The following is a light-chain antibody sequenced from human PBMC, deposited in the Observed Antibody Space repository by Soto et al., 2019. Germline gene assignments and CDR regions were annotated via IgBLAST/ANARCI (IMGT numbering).Light chain of an antibody. Sequence: EIVLTQSPATLSLSPGERATLSCRASQSVSGCLAWYQQKPAQATSLIIFDASNRATGIPARFSGSGAGTDFTLTISSLEPEDFAIYYCQQRCNWPPVTFGGGTKVDIK. CDR3: QQRCNWPPVT. CDR2: DAS. J-gene: IGKJ4*01. CDR1: QSVSGC. V-gene: IGKV3-11*01.